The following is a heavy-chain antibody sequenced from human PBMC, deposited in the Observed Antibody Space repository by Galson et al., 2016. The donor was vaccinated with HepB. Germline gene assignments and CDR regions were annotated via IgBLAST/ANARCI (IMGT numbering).Heavy chain of an antibody. CDR1: GYSFTNYW. Sequence: QSGAEVKKPGESLRISCKGSGYSFTNYWISWARQMPGKGLEWMGRIDPSDSYTNYSPSFQGHVTFSADKSLSTVYLHWSSLKASDTAMYYCARVGSDILTGSDNWFDPWGQGTLVTVSS. J-gene: IGHJ5*02. V-gene: IGHV5-10-1*01. CDR3: ARVGSDILTGSDNWFDP. CDR2: IDPSDSYT. D-gene: IGHD3-9*01.